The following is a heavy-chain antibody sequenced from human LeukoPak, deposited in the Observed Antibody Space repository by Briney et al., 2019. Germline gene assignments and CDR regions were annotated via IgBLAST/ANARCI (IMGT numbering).Heavy chain of an antibody. J-gene: IGHJ4*02. CDR2: INPNSGGT. Sequence: GASVKVSCKASGYTFTGYYMHWVRQAPGQGLEWMGRINPNSGGTNYAQKFQGRVTMTRDTSISTTYMEPSRLRSDDTAVYYCARGVGPTRTAMAGGGGYWGQGTLVTVSS. CDR3: ARGVGPTRTAMAGGGGY. CDR1: GYTFTGYY. D-gene: IGHD5-18*01. V-gene: IGHV1-2*06.